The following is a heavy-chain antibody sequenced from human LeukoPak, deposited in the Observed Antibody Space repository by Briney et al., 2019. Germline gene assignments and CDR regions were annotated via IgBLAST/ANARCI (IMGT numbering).Heavy chain of an antibody. CDR1: GFTFSSYS. V-gene: IGHV3-21*01. J-gene: IGHJ3*02. CDR3: ARASVLYYYDSSGAFDI. Sequence: GGSLRLSCAASGFTFSSYSMTWVRQAPGKGLGWVSSISSSSSYIYYADSVKGRFTISRDNAKNSLYLQMNSLRAEDTAVYYCARASVLYYYDSSGAFDIWGQGTMVTVSS. D-gene: IGHD3-22*01. CDR2: ISSSSSYI.